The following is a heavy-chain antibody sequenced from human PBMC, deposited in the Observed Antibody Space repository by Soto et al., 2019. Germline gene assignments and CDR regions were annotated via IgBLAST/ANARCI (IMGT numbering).Heavy chain of an antibody. CDR1: GGSISSYY. V-gene: IGHV4-59*08. CDR2: IYYSGST. D-gene: IGHD2-15*01. J-gene: IGHJ4*02. CDR3: ARLPLVVVAATPQYFDY. Sequence: SETLSLTCTVSGGSISSYYWSWIRQPPGKGLEWIGYIYYSGSTNYNPSLKSRVTISVDTSKNQFSLKLSSVTAADTAVYYCARLPLVVVAATPQYFDYWGQGTLVTVSS.